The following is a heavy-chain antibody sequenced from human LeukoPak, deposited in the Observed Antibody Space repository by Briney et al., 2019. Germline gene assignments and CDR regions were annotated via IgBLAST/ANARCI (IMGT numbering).Heavy chain of an antibody. CDR1: GGSISSYY. CDR3: ARTGYSSGWYGRLALDY. D-gene: IGHD6-19*01. CDR2: INHSGST. V-gene: IGHV4-34*01. Sequence: PSETLSLTCTVSGGSISSYYWSWIRQPPGKGLEWIGEINHSGSTNYNPSLKSRVTISVDTSKNQFSLKLSSVTAADTAVYYCARTGYSSGWYGRLALDYWGQGTLVTVSS. J-gene: IGHJ4*02.